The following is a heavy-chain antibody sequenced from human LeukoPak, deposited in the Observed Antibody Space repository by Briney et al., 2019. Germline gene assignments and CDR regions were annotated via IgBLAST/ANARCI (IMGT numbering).Heavy chain of an antibody. Sequence: PGGSLRLSCAASGFTFSSYWMHWVRQAPGKGLEWVGFIRSKAYGGTTEYAASVKGRFTISRDDSKSIAYLQMNSLKTEDTAVYCCTRSTPARRGGGSCCLFDYWGQGTLVTVSS. CDR1: GFTFSSYW. CDR3: TRSTPARRGGGSCCLFDY. CDR2: IRSKAYGGTT. D-gene: IGHD2-15*01. V-gene: IGHV3-49*04. J-gene: IGHJ4*02.